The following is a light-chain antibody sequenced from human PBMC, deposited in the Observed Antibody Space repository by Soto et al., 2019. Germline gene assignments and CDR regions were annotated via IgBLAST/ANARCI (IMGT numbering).Light chain of an antibody. CDR3: CSYAGSRVV. CDR1: SSDVGGYNS. Sequence: QSALTQPRSASGSPGQSVTISCTGTSSDVGGYNSVSWYQHHPGKAPKLMIYDVTKRPSGVPDRFSGSKSGNTASLTISGLQAEDEADYYCCSYAGSRVVFGGGTKLTVL. J-gene: IGLJ2*01. V-gene: IGLV2-11*01. CDR2: DVT.